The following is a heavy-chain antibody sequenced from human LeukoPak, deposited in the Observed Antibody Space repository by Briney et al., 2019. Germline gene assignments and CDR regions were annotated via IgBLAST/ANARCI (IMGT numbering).Heavy chain of an antibody. Sequence: SQTLSLSCTVSGGSISSGGYYWSWMRQPPGKDMEWIGYIYYSGSTYYNPSLKSRVTISVDTSKNQFSLKLSSVTAADTAVYYCASTPQYYYDSSGYPNWYFHLWGRGTLVTVSS. D-gene: IGHD3-22*01. CDR2: IYYSGST. V-gene: IGHV4-30-4*01. CDR3: ASTPQYYYDSSGYPNWYFHL. CDR1: GGSISSGGYY. J-gene: IGHJ2*01.